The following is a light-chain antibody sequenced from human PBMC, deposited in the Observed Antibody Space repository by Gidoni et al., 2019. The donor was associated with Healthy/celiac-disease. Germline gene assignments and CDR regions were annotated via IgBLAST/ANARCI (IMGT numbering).Light chain of an antibody. CDR2: KAS. V-gene: IGKV1-5*03. CDR1: QGISSW. CDR3: QQYNSYPLYT. Sequence: DIQMTHSPSTLSASVGDRVTITCRASQGISSWLVWYQQKPGKAPKLLIYKASSLESGVPSRFSGSGSGTEFTLTISSLQPDDFATYYCQQYNSYPLYTFGQGTKLEIK. J-gene: IGKJ2*01.